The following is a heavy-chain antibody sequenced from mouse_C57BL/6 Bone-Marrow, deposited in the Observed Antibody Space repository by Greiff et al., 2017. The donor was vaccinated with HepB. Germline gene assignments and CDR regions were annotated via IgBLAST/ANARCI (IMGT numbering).Heavy chain of an antibody. CDR3: ARVGSSLRCFDV. J-gene: IGHJ1*03. CDR2: IDPSDSYT. Sequence: QVQLQQPGAELVKPGASVKLSCKASGYTFTSYWMQWVKQRPGQGLEWIGEIDPSDSYTNYNQKFKGKATLTVDTSSSTAYMQLSSLTSEDSAVYYCARVGSSLRCFDVWGTGTTVTVSS. V-gene: IGHV1-50*01. D-gene: IGHD1-1*01. CDR1: GYTFTSYW.